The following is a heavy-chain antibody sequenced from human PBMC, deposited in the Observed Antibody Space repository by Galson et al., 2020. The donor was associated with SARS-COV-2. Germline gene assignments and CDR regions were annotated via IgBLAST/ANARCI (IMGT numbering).Heavy chain of an antibody. Sequence: SCAGSGFTFSTYEMNWVRQAPGKGLEWVSYISSSGTNIYYADSVKGRFTISRDNANNSLYLQMTSLRAEDTAVYYCASPYLAAASFFGAFDIWGLGTMVTVSS. J-gene: IGHJ3*02. CDR2: ISSSGTNI. CDR1: GFTFSTYE. D-gene: IGHD6-13*01. V-gene: IGHV3-48*03. CDR3: ASPYLAAASFFGAFDI.